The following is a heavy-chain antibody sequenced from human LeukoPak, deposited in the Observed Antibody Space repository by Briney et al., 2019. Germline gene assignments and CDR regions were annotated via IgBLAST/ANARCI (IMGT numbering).Heavy chain of an antibody. CDR1: GGSPSDHY. V-gene: IGHV4-34*01. CDR2: INHSGSP. D-gene: IGHD6-19*01. CDR3: ARGPNIPVAAY. Sequence: SETLSLTCAVHGGSPSDHYCIWIRQPPGGGLEWIGEINHSGSPNYSPSFKSRVSISVDTSKNQFSLSLRSVTAADTAIYYCARGPNIPVAAYWGQGTLVTVSS. J-gene: IGHJ4*02.